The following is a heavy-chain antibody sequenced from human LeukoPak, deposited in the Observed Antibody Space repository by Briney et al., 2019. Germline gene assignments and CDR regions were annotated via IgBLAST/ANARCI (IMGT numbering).Heavy chain of an antibody. Sequence: PSETLSLTCAVYGGSFSGYYWSWIRQPPGKGLERIGEINHSGSTNYNPSLKSRVTISVDTSKNQSSLKLSSVTAADTAVYYCARGKPYGSFDYWGQGTLVTVSS. V-gene: IGHV4-34*01. D-gene: IGHD3-10*01. J-gene: IGHJ4*02. CDR1: GGSFSGYY. CDR2: INHSGST. CDR3: ARGKPYGSFDY.